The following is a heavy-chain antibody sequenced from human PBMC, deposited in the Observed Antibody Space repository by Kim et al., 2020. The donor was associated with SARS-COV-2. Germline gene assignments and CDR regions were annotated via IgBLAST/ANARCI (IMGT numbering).Heavy chain of an antibody. V-gene: IGHV4-39*01. J-gene: IGHJ4*02. Sequence: SETLSLTCSVSGGSINNSAYYWAWIRQPPGKELEWLGTVSHIGGTYYNTSLTSRLTISVDTSKNQFSLKLGSVTAADTAVYFCARNDHRSGTFFDLWGQGSLVTVSS. CDR2: VSHIGGT. CDR3: ARNDHRSGTFFDL. D-gene: IGHD1-1*01. CDR1: GGSINNSAYY.